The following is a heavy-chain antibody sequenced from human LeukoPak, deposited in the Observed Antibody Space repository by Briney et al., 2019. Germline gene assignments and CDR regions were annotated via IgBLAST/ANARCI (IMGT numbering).Heavy chain of an antibody. CDR2: IYTSGST. J-gene: IGHJ4*02. V-gene: IGHV4-4*07. D-gene: IGHD3-3*01. CDR3: ARDRYDFWSGGGYYFDY. CDR1: GGSTSSYY. Sequence: SETLSLTCTVSGGSTSSYYWRWIRQPAGKGLEWIGRIYTSGSTNYNPSLKSRVTMSVDTSKNQFSLKLSSVTAADTAVYYCARDRYDFWSGGGYYFDYWGQGTLVTVSS.